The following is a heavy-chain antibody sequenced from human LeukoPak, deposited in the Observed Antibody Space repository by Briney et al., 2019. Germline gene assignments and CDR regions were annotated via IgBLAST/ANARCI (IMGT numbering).Heavy chain of an antibody. V-gene: IGHV3-15*01. Sequence: RRSLRPSCAASRFTPTNAWIGWGRHAPGEGRGWVGRIKSKTDGGTTDYAEPVKGRFTISRDDSKNTLYLQMNSLKTEDTAVYYCTTDRFDYWGQGTLVTVSS. CDR1: RFTPTNAW. CDR2: IKSKTDGGTT. CDR3: TTDRFDY. J-gene: IGHJ4*02.